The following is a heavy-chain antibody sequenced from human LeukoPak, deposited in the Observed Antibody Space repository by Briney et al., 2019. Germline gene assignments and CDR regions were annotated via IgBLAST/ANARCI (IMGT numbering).Heavy chain of an antibody. V-gene: IGHV3-30*02. D-gene: IGHD1-26*01. J-gene: IGHJ4*02. Sequence: GGSLRLSCAASGFTFSSYGMHWVRQAPGKGLEWVAFIRYDGSNKYYADSVKGRFTISRDNSKNTLYLQMNSLRAEDTAVYYCAKDPSRSYYFDYWGQGTLVTVSS. CDR1: GFTFSSYG. CDR2: IRYDGSNK. CDR3: AKDPSRSYYFDY.